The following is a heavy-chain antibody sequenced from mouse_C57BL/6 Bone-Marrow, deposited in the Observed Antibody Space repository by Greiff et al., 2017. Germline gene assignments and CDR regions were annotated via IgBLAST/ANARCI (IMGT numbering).Heavy chain of an antibody. Sequence: EVQGVESGEGLVKPGGSLKFSCAASGFTFSSYAMSWVRQTPEKRLEWVAYISGGGDYIYYADTVKGRCTVPRDNARNTLYLQLSSLKSEDTAMYSCTRAYGSGGCADWGQGTLVTVSA. CDR1: GFTFSSYA. CDR2: ISGGGDYI. V-gene: IGHV5-9-1*02. J-gene: IGHJ3*01. D-gene: IGHD1-1*01. CDR3: TRAYGSGGCAD.